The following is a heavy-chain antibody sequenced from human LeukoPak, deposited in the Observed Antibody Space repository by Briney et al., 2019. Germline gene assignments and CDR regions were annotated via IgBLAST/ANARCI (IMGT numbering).Heavy chain of an antibody. CDR2: IREDGSEK. J-gene: IGHJ4*02. Sequence: GGSLRLSCAASGFTFSSSWMTWVRQALGKGLEWVASIREDGSEKTSVDSVKGRFTISRDNAKNSLYLQMDSLRAEDTAVYYCARGPTNGQAFDYWGQGTLVSVSS. V-gene: IGHV3-7*01. D-gene: IGHD2-8*01. CDR1: GFTFSSSW. CDR3: ARGPTNGQAFDY.